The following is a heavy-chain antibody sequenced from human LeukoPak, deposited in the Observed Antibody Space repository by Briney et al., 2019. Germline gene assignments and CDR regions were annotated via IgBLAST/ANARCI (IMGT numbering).Heavy chain of an antibody. J-gene: IGHJ4*02. Sequence: PGGSLRLSCAASGFTLSSYAMSWVRQAPGKGLEWVSGISGSGGRTYYADSVKGRFTISRDNSKNTLYLQMNSLRAEDTAVYYCAKDGYTEWLGLYYFDYWGQGTLVTVSS. D-gene: IGHD6-19*01. CDR2: ISGSGGRT. V-gene: IGHV3-23*01. CDR1: GFTLSSYA. CDR3: AKDGYTEWLGLYYFDY.